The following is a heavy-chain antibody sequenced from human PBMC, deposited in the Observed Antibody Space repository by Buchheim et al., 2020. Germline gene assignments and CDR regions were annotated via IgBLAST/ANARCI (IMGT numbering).Heavy chain of an antibody. V-gene: IGHV3-23*01. Sequence: DVQLLESGGGFVQPGGSLRLSCEASGFTFSLFAMTWVRQTPGKGLEWVSVISVGSDVIYYADSAKGRFTISRDNSKDTLYLQMNSLRPEDTALYYCAKATLMTSSPSYYYGMDVWGQGTT. D-gene: IGHD2-2*01. CDR1: GFTFSLFA. CDR3: AKATLMTSSPSYYYGMDV. CDR2: ISVGSDVI. J-gene: IGHJ6*02.